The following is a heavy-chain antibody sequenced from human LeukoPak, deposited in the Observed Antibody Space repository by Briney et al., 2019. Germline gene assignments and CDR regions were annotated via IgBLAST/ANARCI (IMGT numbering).Heavy chain of an antibody. CDR1: GYTSTNYA. D-gene: IGHD5-12*01. CDR3: ARALWNSGYPLEY. CDR2: INAGNGNT. Sequence: ASVKASCKASGYTSTNYAMHWVRQAPGQRLEWMGWINAGNGNTKYSQKFQGRVTITRDTSASTAYMELSSLRSEDTPIYYCARALWNSGYPLEYWGQGTLVTVSS. J-gene: IGHJ4*02. V-gene: IGHV1-3*01.